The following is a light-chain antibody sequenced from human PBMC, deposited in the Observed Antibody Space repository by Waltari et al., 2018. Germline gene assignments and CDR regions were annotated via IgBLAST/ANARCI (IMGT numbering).Light chain of an antibody. V-gene: IGKV3-20*01. CDR3: QKYGTRPAT. CDR1: QSVGRN. CDR2: DAS. Sequence: EIVLTQSPASLSLSPGNRATLACRASQSVGRNLAWDQQRPGQAPRLLIYDASSRATGIPDRFSGSGSGTDFSLTISRLEPEDFAVYYCQKYGTRPATFGQGTKVEVK. J-gene: IGKJ1*01.